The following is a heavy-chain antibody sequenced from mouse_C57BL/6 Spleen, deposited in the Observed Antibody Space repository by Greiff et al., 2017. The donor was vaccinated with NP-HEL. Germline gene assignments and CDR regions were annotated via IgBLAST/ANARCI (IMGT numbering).Heavy chain of an antibody. CDR1: GFTFSDYG. CDR2: ISNLAYSI. Sequence: EVQGVESGGGLVQPGGSLKLSCAASGFTFSDYGMAWVRQAPRKGPEWVAFISNLAYSIYYADTVTGRFTISRENAKNTLYLEMSSLRSEDTAMYYCARQGPYGSYYFDYWGQGTTLTVSS. CDR3: ARQGPYGSYYFDY. J-gene: IGHJ2*01. D-gene: IGHD1-1*01. V-gene: IGHV5-15*01.